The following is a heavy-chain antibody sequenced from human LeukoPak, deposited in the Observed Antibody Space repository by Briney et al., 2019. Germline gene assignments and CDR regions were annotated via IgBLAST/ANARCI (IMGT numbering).Heavy chain of an antibody. CDR1: GGSNSSYY. CDR2: IYYSGST. Sequence: SETLSLTCAVSGGSNSSYYWSWIRQPPGKGLEWIGYIYYSGSTNYNPSLKSRVTISVDTSKNQFSLKLSSVTAADTAVYYCASLDGSGRNHWGQGTLVTVSS. CDR3: ASLDGSGRNH. D-gene: IGHD3-10*01. V-gene: IGHV4-59*01. J-gene: IGHJ5*02.